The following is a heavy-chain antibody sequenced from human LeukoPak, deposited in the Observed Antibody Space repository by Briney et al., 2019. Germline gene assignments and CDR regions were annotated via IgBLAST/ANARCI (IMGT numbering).Heavy chain of an antibody. V-gene: IGHV3-21*01. CDR2: ISRNSTYI. CDR1: GFTFSSYI. CDR3: ASDEGNYFDY. J-gene: IGHJ4*02. Sequence: GGSLRLSCAASGFTFSSYIMNWVRQAPGKGLEWVASISRNSTYIHYADPVKGRFTISRDNARNSLFLQMNSLRAEDTAIYYCASDEGNYFDYWGQGTLVTVSS.